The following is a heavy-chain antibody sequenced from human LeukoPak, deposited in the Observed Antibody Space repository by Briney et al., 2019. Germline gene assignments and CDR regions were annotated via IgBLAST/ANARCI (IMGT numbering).Heavy chain of an antibody. V-gene: IGHV4-59*01. J-gene: IGHJ5*02. CDR2: IYYSGST. CDR3: ASYNTVTTFFDP. CDR1: GRSISSFH. Sequence: SETLSLTCTVSGRSISSFHWSWIRQPPGQGLEWLGYIYYSGSTNYNPSLKSRVTISVDTSKNQFSLKLSSVTAADTAVYYCASYNTVTTFFDPWGQGTLVTVSS. D-gene: IGHD4-17*01.